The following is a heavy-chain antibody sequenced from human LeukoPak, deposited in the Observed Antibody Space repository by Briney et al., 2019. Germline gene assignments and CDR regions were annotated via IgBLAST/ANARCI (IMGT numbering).Heavy chain of an antibody. Sequence: GESLKISCKGLSYSFSSYWNAWVRQRPGKGLEWMGIIYPGGSETRYDPSFQGQVTISADSSTSTAYLQWSSLRASDTVMYYCARASRDGYNQNFDHWGQGTLVTVSS. D-gene: IGHD5-24*01. CDR1: SYSFSSYW. CDR2: IYPGGSET. CDR3: ARASRDGYNQNFDH. V-gene: IGHV5-51*01. J-gene: IGHJ4*02.